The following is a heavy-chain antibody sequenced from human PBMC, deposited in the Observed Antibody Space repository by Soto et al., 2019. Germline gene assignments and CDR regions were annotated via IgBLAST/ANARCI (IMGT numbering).Heavy chain of an antibody. D-gene: IGHD2-2*01. CDR1: GYTFTSYD. Sequence: ASVKVSCKASGYTFTSYDINWVRQATGQGLEWMGWMNPNSGNTGYAQKFQGRVTMTRNTSISTAYMELSSLRSEDTAVYYCARGDIVVVPAGWDVWGKGTTVTVSS. CDR2: MNPNSGNT. CDR3: ARGDIVVVPAGWDV. J-gene: IGHJ6*04. V-gene: IGHV1-8*01.